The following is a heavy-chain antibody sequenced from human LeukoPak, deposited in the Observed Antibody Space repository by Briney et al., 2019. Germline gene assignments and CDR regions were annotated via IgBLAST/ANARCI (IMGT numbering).Heavy chain of an antibody. CDR2: IWYDGSNQ. Sequence: GVSLRLSCAASGFTFSSYGMHWVRQAPGKGLEGVADIWYDGSNQYYADSVKGRFTTSRDNSKNTLYMQMNSLRAEDTAVYYGARDPSATIPYYYGMDVWGQGTTVTVSS. D-gene: IGHD5-12*01. J-gene: IGHJ6*02. CDR1: GFTFSSYG. CDR3: ARDPSATIPYYYGMDV. V-gene: IGHV3-33*01.